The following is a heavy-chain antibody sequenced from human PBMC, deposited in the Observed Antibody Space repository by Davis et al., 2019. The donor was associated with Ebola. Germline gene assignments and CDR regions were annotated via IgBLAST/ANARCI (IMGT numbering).Heavy chain of an antibody. CDR2: IYHSGST. CDR1: GGSFSGYY. Sequence: MPSETLSLTCAVYGGSFSGYYWSWIRQPPGKGLEWIGEIYHSGSTNYNPSLKSRVTISVDKSKNQFSLKLSSVTAADTAVYYCASSSYDFWSGYYRYWGQGTLVTVSS. CDR3: ASSSYDFWSGYYRY. V-gene: IGHV4-34*01. D-gene: IGHD3-3*01. J-gene: IGHJ4*02.